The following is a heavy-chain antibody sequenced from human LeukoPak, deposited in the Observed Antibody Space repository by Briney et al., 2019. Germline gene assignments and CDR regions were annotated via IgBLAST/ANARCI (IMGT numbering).Heavy chain of an antibody. CDR1: GLTFSSYA. D-gene: IGHD4-17*01. J-gene: IGHJ3*02. Sequence: GGSLRLSCAASGLTFSSYAMTWVRQAPGKGLEWVSSISGSGDTTYYADSVRGRFTISRDNSKNTLYLQIHFLRADDTAVYYCAKGLSAVTTRPDDTFDIWGQGTMVIVSS. CDR2: ISGSGDTT. CDR3: AKGLSAVTTRPDDTFDI. V-gene: IGHV3-23*01.